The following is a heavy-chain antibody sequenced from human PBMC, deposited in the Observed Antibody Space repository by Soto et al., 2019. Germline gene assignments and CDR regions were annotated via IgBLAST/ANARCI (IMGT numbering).Heavy chain of an antibody. D-gene: IGHD3-10*01. V-gene: IGHV1-3*01. CDR2: INAGNGNP. CDR3: ARVLLGSGTYYNTFDY. J-gene: IGHJ4*02. Sequence: ASVKVSCKASGYTFTTYAMHWVRQAPGQTLEWMGWINAGNGNPKYSRKFQGRVTITRDTSASTAYMELSSLSSEDTAVYYCARVLLGSGTYYNTFDYWGQGTLVTVSS. CDR1: GYTFTTYA.